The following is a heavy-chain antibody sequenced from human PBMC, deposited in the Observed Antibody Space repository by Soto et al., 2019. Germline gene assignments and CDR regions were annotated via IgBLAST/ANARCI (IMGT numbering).Heavy chain of an antibody. D-gene: IGHD2-2*01. CDR1: GGSISTRSSY. CDR3: ARGIGYCSSTSCSGWFDP. Sequence: SETLSLTCTVSGGSISTRSSYWGWIRQPPGKGLEWIGNIYYIGNTYYNPSLKSRVAISIDTSKNHFSLNLSSVTAADTAVYYCARGIGYCSSTSCSGWFDPWGQGTLVTVSS. V-gene: IGHV4-39*02. J-gene: IGHJ5*02. CDR2: IYYIGNT.